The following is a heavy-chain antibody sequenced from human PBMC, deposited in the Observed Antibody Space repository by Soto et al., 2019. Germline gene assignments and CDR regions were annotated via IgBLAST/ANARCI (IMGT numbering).Heavy chain of an antibody. V-gene: IGHV4-4*02. CDR3: TRGDFWSGSEY. Sequence: PSETRSLTCGVSGDSINNNDSWACVHQFPGQGLQWIGEIFHSGCTDYNPPLKNRVNISVDNSNNRFSLMLRSVNDANTAVYYCTRGDFWSGSEYGGQGIQLTVLS. CDR2: IFHSGCT. J-gene: IGHJ4*02. CDR1: GDSINNNDS. D-gene: IGHD3-3*01.